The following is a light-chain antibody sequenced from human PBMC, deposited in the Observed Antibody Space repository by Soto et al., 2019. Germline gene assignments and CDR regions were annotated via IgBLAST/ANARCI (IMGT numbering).Light chain of an antibody. J-gene: IGLJ3*02. CDR3: ISYTRSGTRV. Sequence: QSALTQPASVSGSPGQSITISCTGTSSDVGGYNYVSWYQQHPDKAPKLVIYDVSNRPSGVSNRFSASKSGNTASLTISGXXAXDEADYYCISYTRSGTRVFGGGTKLTVL. V-gene: IGLV2-14*03. CDR1: SSDVGGYNY. CDR2: DVS.